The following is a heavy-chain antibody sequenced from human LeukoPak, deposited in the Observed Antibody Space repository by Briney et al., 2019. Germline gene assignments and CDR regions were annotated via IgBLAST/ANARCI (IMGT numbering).Heavy chain of an antibody. J-gene: IGHJ4*02. CDR3: ARDEVGGYYFE. V-gene: IGHV3-7*01. CDR1: GFTFSSYW. Sequence: PGGSLRLSCVASGFTFSSYWMSWVRQAPGKGLEWVANINEDGSQKYYVDSVKGRFTISRDNTKKLVFLQMNSLRVEDTAVYYCARDEVGGYYFEWGQGNLVNVSS. D-gene: IGHD3-3*01. CDR2: INEDGSQK.